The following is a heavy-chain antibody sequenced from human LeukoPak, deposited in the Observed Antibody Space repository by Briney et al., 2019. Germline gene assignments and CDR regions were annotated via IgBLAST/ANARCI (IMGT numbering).Heavy chain of an antibody. D-gene: IGHD3-22*01. CDR1: GYTFTGYY. Sequence: ASVKVSCKASGYTFTGYYLHWVRQAPGQGLEWMGWINPNSGDTKYAQEFQGRVTMTRDTSISTAYMELSGLRSDGTAVYYCARVLRASVWDNSGHPDYWGQGALVTVSS. V-gene: IGHV1-2*02. J-gene: IGHJ4*02. CDR3: ARVLRASVWDNSGHPDY. CDR2: INPNSGDT.